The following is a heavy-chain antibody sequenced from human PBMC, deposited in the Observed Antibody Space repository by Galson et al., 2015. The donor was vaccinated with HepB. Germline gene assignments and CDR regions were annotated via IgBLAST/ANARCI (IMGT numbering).Heavy chain of an antibody. CDR3: ARGGFPLYYYMDV. V-gene: IGHV1-46*01. J-gene: IGHJ6*03. CDR2: INPSGGST. CDR1: GYTFTSYY. Sequence: SVKVSCKASGYTFTSYYMHWVRQAPGQGLEWMGIINPSGGSTSYAQKFQGRVTITADKSTSTAYMELRSLRSDDTAVYYCARGGFPLYYYMDVWGKGTTVTVSS.